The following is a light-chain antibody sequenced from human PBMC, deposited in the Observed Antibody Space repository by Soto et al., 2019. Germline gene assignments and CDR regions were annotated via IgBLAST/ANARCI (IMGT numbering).Light chain of an antibody. V-gene: IGKV3-20*01. CDR2: GAS. CDR3: QQYASSPWT. CDR1: QSVSSSY. J-gene: IGKJ1*01. Sequence: ESVLTQSPDTLSLSPGERATLSCRASQSVSSSYLAWYQQKPGQAPRLLIYGASSRATGIPDRFSGSGSGTDFTLTISSLETEDCALYYCQQYASSPWTFGQGTKVEI.